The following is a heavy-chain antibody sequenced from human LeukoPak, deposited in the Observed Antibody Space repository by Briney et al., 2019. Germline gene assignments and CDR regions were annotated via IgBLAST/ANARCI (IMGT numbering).Heavy chain of an antibody. CDR2: INSDGSIT. CDR3: ARGHYGPDY. J-gene: IGHJ4*02. CDR1: GFTFTTYV. V-gene: IGHV3-74*01. D-gene: IGHD3-10*01. Sequence: GGSLRLSCAASGFTFTTYVMHWVRQAPGKGLVWVSRINSDGSITSYADSVKGRFTISRDNAKNTLYLQMNSLRAEDTAVYFCARGHYGPDYWGQGTVVTVSS.